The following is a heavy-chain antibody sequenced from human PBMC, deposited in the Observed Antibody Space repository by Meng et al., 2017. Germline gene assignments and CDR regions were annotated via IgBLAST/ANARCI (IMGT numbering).Heavy chain of an antibody. D-gene: IGHD2-21*01. CDR1: GFTFSNDA. Sequence: GESLKISCAGSGFTFSNDAMTWVRQTPGKGLEWVSTITGSGSNTYYADSVKGRFTISRDNSNNTLFLQMSSLRAEDTAVYYCAKKEAADWTFYYDYWVQGTLVTVSS. J-gene: IGHJ4*02. V-gene: IGHV3-23*01. CDR3: AKKEAADWTFYYDY. CDR2: ITGSGSNT.